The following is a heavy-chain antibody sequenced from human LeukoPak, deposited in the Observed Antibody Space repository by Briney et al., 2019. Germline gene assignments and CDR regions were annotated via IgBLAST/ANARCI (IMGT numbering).Heavy chain of an antibody. CDR2: IHPDDSNT. D-gene: IGHD5-24*01. Sequence: GESLKISCKGSGYSFISYWIGWVRQMPGKGLEWKGIIHPDDSNTKYSPSFQGQVTISADKSISTAYLQWSSLKASDTAMYYCARRWLQSGSINNFDYWGQGTLVTVSS. J-gene: IGHJ4*02. CDR3: ARRWLQSGSINNFDY. V-gene: IGHV5-51*01. CDR1: GYSFISYW.